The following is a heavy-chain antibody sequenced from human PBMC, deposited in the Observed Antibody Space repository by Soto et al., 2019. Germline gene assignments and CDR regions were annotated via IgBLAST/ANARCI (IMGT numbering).Heavy chain of an antibody. D-gene: IGHD6-19*01. Sequence: PSETLSLTCAVSGGSISSGGYSWSWIRQPPGKGLEWIGYIYHSGSTYYNPSLKSRVTISVDRSKNQFSLKLGSVTAADTAVYYCARYAIIAVAGFDYWVQG. CDR2: IYHSGST. CDR3: ARYAIIAVAGFDY. V-gene: IGHV4-30-2*01. J-gene: IGHJ4*02. CDR1: GGSISSGGYS.